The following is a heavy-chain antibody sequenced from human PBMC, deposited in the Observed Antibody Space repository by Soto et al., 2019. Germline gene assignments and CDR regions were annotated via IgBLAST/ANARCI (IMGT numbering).Heavy chain of an antibody. CDR2: INSDGSST. J-gene: IGHJ3*02. D-gene: IGHD3-22*01. CDR1: GFTFSSYW. CDR3: ARGDYYGWDAFDI. V-gene: IGHV3-74*01. Sequence: EVQLVESGGGIVQPGGSLRLSCAASGFTFSSYWMHWVRQAPGKGLVWVSRINSDGSSTSYADSVKGRFTISRDNAKNTLYLQMNSLRAEDTAVYYCARGDYYGWDAFDILGQGTMVTVSS.